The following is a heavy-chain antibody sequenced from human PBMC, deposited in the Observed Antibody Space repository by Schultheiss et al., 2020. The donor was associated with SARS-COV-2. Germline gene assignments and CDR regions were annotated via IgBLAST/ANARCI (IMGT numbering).Heavy chain of an antibody. J-gene: IGHJ4*02. V-gene: IGHV1-2*04. CDR3: ARGPVDIVATSHFDY. CDR1: GYTFTSYD. Sequence: ASVKVSCKASGYTFTSYDINWVRQATGQGLEWMGWMNPNSGGTNYAQKFQGWVTMTRDTSISTAYMELSRLRSDDTAVYYCARGPVDIVATSHFDYWGQGTLVTVSS. D-gene: IGHD5-12*01. CDR2: MNPNSGGT.